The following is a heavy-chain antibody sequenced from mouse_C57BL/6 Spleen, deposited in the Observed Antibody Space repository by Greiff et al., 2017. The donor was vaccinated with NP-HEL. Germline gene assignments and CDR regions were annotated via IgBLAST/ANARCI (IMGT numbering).Heavy chain of an antibody. CDR3: ARSGFITTVVAYYYAMDY. CDR2: ILPGSGST. J-gene: IGHJ4*01. V-gene: IGHV1-9*01. D-gene: IGHD1-1*01. CDR1: GYTFTGYW. Sequence: QVQLQQSGAELMKPGASVKLSCKATGYTFTGYWIEWVKQRPGHGLEWIGEILPGSGSTNYNEKFKGKATFTADTSSNTAYMQLSSLTTEDSAIYYCARSGFITTVVAYYYAMDYWGQGTSVTVSS.